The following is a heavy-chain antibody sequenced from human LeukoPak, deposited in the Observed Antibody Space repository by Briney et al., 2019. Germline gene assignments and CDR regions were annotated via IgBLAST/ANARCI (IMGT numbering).Heavy chain of an antibody. CDR3: TTDPDYYGSGSYTGSNAFDI. V-gene: IGHV3-11*01. D-gene: IGHD3-10*01. Sequence: PGGSLRLSCAASGFSFSDYAMAWNRQAPGQGLEWVAYISRSSDTIDYADSVKGRFSISRDNAKSSLYLQMNSLKTEDTAVYYCTTDPDYYGSGSYTGSNAFDIWGQGTMVTVSS. CDR1: GFSFSDYA. CDR2: ISRSSDTI. J-gene: IGHJ3*02.